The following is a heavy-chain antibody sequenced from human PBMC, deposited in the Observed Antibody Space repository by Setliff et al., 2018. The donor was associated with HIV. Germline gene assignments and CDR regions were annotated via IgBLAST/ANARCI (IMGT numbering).Heavy chain of an antibody. V-gene: IGHV3-74*01. CDR1: GFTFSSYW. Sequence: PGGSLRLSCAASGFTFSSYWIHWVRQTPGKGLVWVSRIKPDGSSITYADSAKGRFTISRDNAKNSLYLQMNSLRVEDTALYYCARDLNWGFDYWGQGTLVTVSS. J-gene: IGHJ4*02. CDR3: ARDLNWGFDY. CDR2: IKPDGSSI. D-gene: IGHD7-27*01.